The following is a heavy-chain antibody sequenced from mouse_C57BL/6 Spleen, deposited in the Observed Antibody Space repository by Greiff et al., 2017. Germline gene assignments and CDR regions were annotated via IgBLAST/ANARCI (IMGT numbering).Heavy chain of an antibody. CDR1: GFTFSSYA. J-gene: IGHJ3*01. CDR3: ARAALLRSSWFAY. V-gene: IGHV5-4*03. Sequence: EVKLVESGGGLVKPGGSLKLSCAASGFTFSSYAMSWVRQTPEKRLEWVATISDGGSYTYYPDNVKGRFTISRDNAKNNLYLQMSHLKSEDTAMYYCARAALLRSSWFAYWGQGTLVTVSA. CDR2: ISDGGSYT. D-gene: IGHD1-1*01.